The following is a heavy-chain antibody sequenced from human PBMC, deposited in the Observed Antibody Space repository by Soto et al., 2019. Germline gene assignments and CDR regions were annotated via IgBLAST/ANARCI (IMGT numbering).Heavy chain of an antibody. CDR1: GYSFTSYW. CDR2: IYPGDSDT. D-gene: IGHD6-13*01. V-gene: IGHV5-51*01. CDR3: ARLGLSGSSWYLAGHNWFDP. Sequence: PGESLKISCKGSGYSFTSYWIGWVRQMPGKGLEWMGIIYPGDSDTRYSPSFQGQVTISADKSISTAYLQWSSLKASDAAMYYCARLGLSGSSWYLAGHNWFDPWGQGTLVTVSS. J-gene: IGHJ5*02.